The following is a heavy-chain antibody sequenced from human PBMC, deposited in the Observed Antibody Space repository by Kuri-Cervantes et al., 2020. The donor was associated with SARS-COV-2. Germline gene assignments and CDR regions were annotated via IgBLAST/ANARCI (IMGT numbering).Heavy chain of an antibody. CDR1: GYTFTGYY. D-gene: IGHD6-19*01. CDR2: INPNSGGT. J-gene: IGHJ6*03. Sequence: ASVKVSCKASGYTFTGYYMHWVRQAPGQGLEWMGWINPNSGGTNYAQKFQGRVTMTRDTSISTAYMELSRLRSDGTAVYYCARRIAVAGTYYYYYMDVWGKGTTVTVSS. V-gene: IGHV1-2*02. CDR3: ARRIAVAGTYYYYYMDV.